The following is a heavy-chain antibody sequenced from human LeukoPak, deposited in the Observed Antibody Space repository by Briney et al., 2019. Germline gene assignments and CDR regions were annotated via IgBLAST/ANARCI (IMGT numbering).Heavy chain of an antibody. CDR1: GLTASHNVNNA. Sequence: GGSLRLSCAASGLTASHNVNNAMSWVRHAPGKGLEWVSGITTSGSTYYADSVKGRFTISRENSNNTLYLHMDSLRAEDTAVYYCAKAPVWNYYYGLDVWGKGTTVTVSP. V-gene: IGHV3-23*01. J-gene: IGHJ6*04. D-gene: IGHD2-21*01. CDR3: AKAPVWNYYYGLDV. CDR2: ITTSGST.